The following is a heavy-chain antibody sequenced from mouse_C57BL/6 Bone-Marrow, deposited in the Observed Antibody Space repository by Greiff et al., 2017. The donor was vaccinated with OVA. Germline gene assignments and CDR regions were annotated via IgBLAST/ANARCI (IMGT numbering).Heavy chain of an antibody. V-gene: IGHV1-78*01. D-gene: IGHD2-2*01. CDR3: ERGYYYAMDY. Sequence: VQLQQSDAELVKPGASVKISCKVSGYTFTDYTIHWMKQRPEQGLEWIGYIYPRDGSTKYNEKFKGKATLTADNSSSTAYMQLNSLTSEDAEVYFCERGYYYAMDYWGQGTSVTVSS. CDR2: IYPRDGST. J-gene: IGHJ4*01. CDR1: GYTFTDYT.